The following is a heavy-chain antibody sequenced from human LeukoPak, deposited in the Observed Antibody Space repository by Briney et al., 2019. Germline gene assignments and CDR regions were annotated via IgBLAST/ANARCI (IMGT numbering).Heavy chain of an antibody. CDR2: ISSGSGTI. CDR3: ARAQKYSYDAFDI. J-gene: IGHJ3*02. CDR1: GFTFSSYS. D-gene: IGHD4-11*01. V-gene: IGHV3-48*04. Sequence: GGSLRLSCASSGFTFSSYSMNWVRQAPGKGLEYVSYISSGSGTIYYADSVQGRFTISRDNAKNSLYLQMNSLSAEDTAVYYCARAQKYSYDAFDIWGQGTMVTVSS.